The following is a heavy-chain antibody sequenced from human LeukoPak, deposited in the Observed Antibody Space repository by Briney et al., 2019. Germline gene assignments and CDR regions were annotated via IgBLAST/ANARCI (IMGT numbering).Heavy chain of an antibody. CDR3: ASGLWSGKGLLLQ. J-gene: IGHJ4*02. CDR2: INWNGGST. V-gene: IGHV3-20*04. Sequence: PGGSLRLSCAASGFTFDDYGMSWVRQAPGKGLEWVSGINWNGGSTGYADSVKGRFTISRDNAKNSLYLQMNSLGAEDTALYYRASGLWSGKGLLLQWGQGTLVTVSS. CDR1: GFTFDDYG. D-gene: IGHD3-10*01.